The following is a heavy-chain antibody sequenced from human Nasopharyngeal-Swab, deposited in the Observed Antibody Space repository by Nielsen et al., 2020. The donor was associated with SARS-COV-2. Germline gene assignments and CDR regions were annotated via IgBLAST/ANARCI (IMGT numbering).Heavy chain of an antibody. D-gene: IGHD3-16*02. CDR2: ISGSGGST. J-gene: IGHJ4*02. CDR3: AKDRNDYIWGSYRLTFDY. V-gene: IGHV3-23*01. Sequence: VRQMPGKGLAWVSAISGSGGSTYYADSVKGRFTISRDNSKNTLYLQMNSLRAEDTAVYYCAKDRNDYIWGSYRLTFDYWGQGTLVTVSS.